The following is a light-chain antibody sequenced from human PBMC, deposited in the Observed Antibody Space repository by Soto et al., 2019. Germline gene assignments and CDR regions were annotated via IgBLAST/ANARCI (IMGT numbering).Light chain of an antibody. V-gene: IGKV1-5*01. Sequence: IQMTQSPSTLSASVGDRVIITCRASQDISGWLAWYQQKPGKAPKLLVFDASSLEDGVPSRVSGSGSGTEFTLTVSNLQSDDFATYYCQHYSTRSGVTFGGGTKVEI. J-gene: IGKJ4*01. CDR1: QDISGW. CDR2: DAS. CDR3: QHYSTRSGVT.